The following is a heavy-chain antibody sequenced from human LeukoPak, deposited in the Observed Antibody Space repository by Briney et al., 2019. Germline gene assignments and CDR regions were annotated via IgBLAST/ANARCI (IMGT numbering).Heavy chain of an antibody. J-gene: IGHJ4*02. CDR1: GYTFTSYD. V-gene: IGHV1-8*01. CDR3: ARKPRRPYDYVWGSYRYNPTYYFDS. Sequence: ASVKVSCKASGYTFTSYDINWVRQATGQGLEWMGWMNHNRGNTGYTQRFQGRVTMTRNTSISTAYMELSSLRSEDTAVYYCARKPRRPYDYVWGSYRYNPTYYFDSWGQGTLVTVSS. CDR2: MNHNRGNT. D-gene: IGHD3-16*02.